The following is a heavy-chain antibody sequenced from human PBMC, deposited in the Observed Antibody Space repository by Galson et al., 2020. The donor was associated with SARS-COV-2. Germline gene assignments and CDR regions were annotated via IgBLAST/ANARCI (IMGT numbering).Heavy chain of an antibody. J-gene: IGHJ4*02. V-gene: IGHV3-30*04. D-gene: IGHD3-3*01. Sequence: GGSLRLSCAASGFTFSSYAMHWVRQAPGKGLEWVAVISYDGSNKYYADSVKGRFTISRDNSKNTLYLQMNSLRAEDTAVYYCARVMPLLEWLLSEPPDYWGQGTLVTVSS. CDR3: ARVMPLLEWLLSEPPDY. CDR1: GFTFSSYA. CDR2: ISYDGSNK.